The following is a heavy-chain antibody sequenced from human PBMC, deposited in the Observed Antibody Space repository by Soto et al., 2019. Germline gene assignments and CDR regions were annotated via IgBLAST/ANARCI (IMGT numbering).Heavy chain of an antibody. D-gene: IGHD3-22*01. J-gene: IGHJ5*01. Sequence: SETLSLTCTVSGDTSTSYYWGWIRQAPGKGLEWIGHIHNSATSTHNPSLNGRVTISIDMSKKQFSLKLTSLTSADTAVYYCARDFYDSVGYTWFDSWSQGTLVTVSS. CDR3: ARDFYDSVGYTWFDS. V-gene: IGHV4-59*01. CDR1: GDTSTSYY. CDR2: IHNSATS.